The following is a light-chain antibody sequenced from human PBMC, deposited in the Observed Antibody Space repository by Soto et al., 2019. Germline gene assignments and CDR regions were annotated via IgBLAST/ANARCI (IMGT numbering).Light chain of an antibody. J-gene: IGKJ1*01. CDR2: LAS. V-gene: IGKV3-20*01. CDR1: QSVTNNY. Sequence: EIVLTQSPGTLSLSPGERATLSCRASQSVTNNYLAWYQQKAGQAPRLLIYLASNRAAGTPDRFSGSGSGADFTFTINRLEPEDFALYFCQQYGSSPWTFGQGTKVDIK. CDR3: QQYGSSPWT.